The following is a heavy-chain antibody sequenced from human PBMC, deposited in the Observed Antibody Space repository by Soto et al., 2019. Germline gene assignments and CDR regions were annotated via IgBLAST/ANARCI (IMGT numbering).Heavy chain of an antibody. CDR3: ARETIAAAGTNRYNWFDP. CDR2: IYYSGST. V-gene: IGHV4-30-4*01. D-gene: IGHD6-13*01. Sequence: SETLSLTCTVSGGSISSGDYYWSWIRQPPGKGLEWIGYIYYSGSTYYNPSLKSRVTISVDTSKNQFSLKLSSVTAADTAVYYCARETIAAAGTNRYNWFDPWGQGTLVTVSS. J-gene: IGHJ5*02. CDR1: GGSISSGDYY.